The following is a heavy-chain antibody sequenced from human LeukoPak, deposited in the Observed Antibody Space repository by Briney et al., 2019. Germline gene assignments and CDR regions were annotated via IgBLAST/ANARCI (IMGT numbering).Heavy chain of an antibody. Sequence: GSLRLSCATSGIIFNNYGLIWVRQASGKGPELVSAISNDGGGTNYADFVKGRFTISRDNSKKTLFLQMNSLRAEDTALYYCAKGSSAYFADLWGQGTLVTVSS. CDR3: AKGSSAYFADL. CDR1: GIIFNNYG. J-gene: IGHJ5*02. CDR2: ISNDGGGT. D-gene: IGHD2/OR15-2a*01. V-gene: IGHV3-23*01.